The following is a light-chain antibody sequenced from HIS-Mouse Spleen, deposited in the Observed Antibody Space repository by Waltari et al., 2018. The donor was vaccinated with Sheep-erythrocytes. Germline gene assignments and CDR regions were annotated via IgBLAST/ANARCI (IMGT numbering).Light chain of an antibody. Sequence: QSALTQPASVSGSPGQSITISCTGTSSDVGSYNLFSWYQQHPGKAPKLMIYEGSKRPSGVSNRFSGSKSDNTASLTISGLQAEDEADYYCCSYAGSSTPWVFGGGTKLTVL. J-gene: IGLJ3*02. CDR1: SSDVGSYNL. CDR2: EGS. CDR3: CSYAGSSTPWV. V-gene: IGLV2-23*01.